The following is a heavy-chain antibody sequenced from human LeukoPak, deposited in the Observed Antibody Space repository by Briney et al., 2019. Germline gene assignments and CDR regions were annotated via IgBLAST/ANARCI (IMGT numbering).Heavy chain of an antibody. J-gene: IGHJ3*02. D-gene: IGHD3-10*02. CDR1: GYTFTSYG. CDR2: ISAYNGNT. CDR3: ARSSYYYVADAFDI. V-gene: IGHV1-18*01. Sequence: GASVKVSCKASGYTFTSYGISWVRQAPGQGLEWMGWISAYNGNTNYAQKLQGRVTMTTDTSTSTAYMELRSLRSDDTAVYYCARSSYYYVADAFDIWGQGTMVTVSS.